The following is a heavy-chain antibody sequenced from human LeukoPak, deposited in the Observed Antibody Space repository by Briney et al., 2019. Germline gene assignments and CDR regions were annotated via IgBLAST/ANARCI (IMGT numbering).Heavy chain of an antibody. D-gene: IGHD3-22*01. Sequence: GSLRLSCAASGFTFSDYYLSWIRQPPGKGLEWIGSIYYSGSTYYNPSLKSRVTISVDTSKNQFSLKLSSVSAADAAVYYCARHSYYDSSGYYSPITSWGQGALVTVSS. CDR2: IYYSGST. CDR1: GFTFSDYY. J-gene: IGHJ4*02. CDR3: ARHSYYDSSGYYSPITS. V-gene: IGHV4-59*05.